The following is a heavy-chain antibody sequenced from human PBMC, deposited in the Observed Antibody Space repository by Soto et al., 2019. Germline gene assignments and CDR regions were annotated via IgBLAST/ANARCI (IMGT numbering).Heavy chain of an antibody. CDR3: ARHTSYTAYCGGDCYHPFDY. CDR2: IYPGDSDT. Sequence: GESLKISCKGSGYSFTSYWIGWARQMPGKGLEWMGIIYPGDSDTRYSPSFQGQVTISADKSISTAYLQWSSLKASDTAMYYCARHTSYTAYCGGDCYHPFDYWGQGTLVTAPQ. D-gene: IGHD2-21*02. CDR1: GYSFTSYW. V-gene: IGHV5-51*01. J-gene: IGHJ4*02.